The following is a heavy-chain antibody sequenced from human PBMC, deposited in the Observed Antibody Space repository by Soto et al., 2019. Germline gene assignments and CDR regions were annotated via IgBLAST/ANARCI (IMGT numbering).Heavy chain of an antibody. Sequence: QVQLQESGPGLAKPSQTLSLTCAVSGRSISSGYYWSWIRQHPGKGLEWIGYIYYNGNTYYNPSLRSRVTISVDTSENQFSLTLTSVTAADTAMYYCARRIGLQFFDSWGQGILVTVSS. CDR3: ARRIGLQFFDS. CDR2: IYYNGNT. V-gene: IGHV4-31*11. CDR1: GRSISSGYY. J-gene: IGHJ4*02. D-gene: IGHD4-4*01.